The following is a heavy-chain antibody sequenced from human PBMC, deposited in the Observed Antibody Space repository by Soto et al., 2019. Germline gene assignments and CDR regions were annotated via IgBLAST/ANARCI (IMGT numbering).Heavy chain of an antibody. CDR1: GDSISSSNYF. J-gene: IGHJ4*02. CDR2: IFYSGST. Sequence: SETLSLTCTVSGDSISSSNYFWGWIRQPPGKGLEWIGTIFYSGSTYYNPSLKSRVTISVDTSKNQFSLRLISVTAADTALYYCVRRDGSLYFDYWGKGSLVTVSS. CDR3: VRRDGSLYFDY. D-gene: IGHD6-6*01. V-gene: IGHV4-39*01.